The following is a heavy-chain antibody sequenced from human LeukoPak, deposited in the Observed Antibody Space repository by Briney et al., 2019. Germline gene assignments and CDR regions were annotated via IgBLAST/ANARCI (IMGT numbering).Heavy chain of an antibody. V-gene: IGHV1-18*01. D-gene: IGHD1-26*01. Sequence: GASVKVSCKASGYTFTSYGISWVRQAPGQGLEWMGWISAYNGNTNCAQKLQGRVTMTTDTSTSTAYMELRSLGSDDTAVYYCARDPGSRGSYYTGDIWGQGTLVTVSS. J-gene: IGHJ4*02. CDR3: ARDPGSRGSYYTGDI. CDR1: GYTFTSYG. CDR2: ISAYNGNT.